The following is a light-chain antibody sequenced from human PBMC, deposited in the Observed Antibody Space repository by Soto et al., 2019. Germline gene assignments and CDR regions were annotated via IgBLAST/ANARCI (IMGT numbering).Light chain of an antibody. CDR1: SSDVGGYNY. Sequence: QSALTQPPSASGSPGQSVTISCTGTSSDVGGYNYVSWYQQHPGKAPKLMIYEVSKRPSGVPDRFSGSKSDNTASLSVSGGQAEDEADYDCSSCGRSGHVLFGGGTKLTV. CDR2: EVS. V-gene: IGLV2-8*01. CDR3: SSCGRSGHVL. J-gene: IGLJ2*01.